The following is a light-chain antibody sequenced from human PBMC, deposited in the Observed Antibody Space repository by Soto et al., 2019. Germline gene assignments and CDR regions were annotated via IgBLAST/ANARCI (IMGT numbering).Light chain of an antibody. CDR1: QSVSSN. J-gene: IGKJ4*01. CDR2: GVS. Sequence: EIVMTPSPATLSVSPVERATLSCRASQSVSSNLAWYQQKPGQAPRLLIYGVSTRATGIPARFSGSGSGTEFTLTISSLQSEDFAVYYCQQYNNWPGLTFGGGTKVDIK. V-gene: IGKV3-15*01. CDR3: QQYNNWPGLT.